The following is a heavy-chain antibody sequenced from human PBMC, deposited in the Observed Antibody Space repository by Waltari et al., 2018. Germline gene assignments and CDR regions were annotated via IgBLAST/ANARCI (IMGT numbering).Heavy chain of an antibody. CDR2: ISGSGCST. CDR1: GFTFSSYA. D-gene: IGHD1-26*01. CDR3: AKGWYSGSSPTGMDV. Sequence: EVQLLESGGGLVQPGGSLRLSCAASGFTFSSYAMSWVRQAPGKGLEWVSAISGSGCSTYYADSVKGRFTISRDNSKNTLYLQMNSLRAEDTAVYYCAKGWYSGSSPTGMDVWGQGTTVTVSS. V-gene: IGHV3-23*01. J-gene: IGHJ6*02.